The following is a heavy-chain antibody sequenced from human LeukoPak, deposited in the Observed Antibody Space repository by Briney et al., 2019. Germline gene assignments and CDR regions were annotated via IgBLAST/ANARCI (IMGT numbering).Heavy chain of an antibody. CDR1: GFTFSSYA. CDR2: ISGSGDST. D-gene: IGHD2-2*01. Sequence: GGSLRLSCAAFGFTFSSYAMSWVRQAPGTGLEWVSGISGSGDSTYYADSVKGRFTISRDNSKNTLYLQTNSLRAEDTAVYYCARTRSCSSTSCYVDYWGQGTLVTVPS. J-gene: IGHJ4*02. V-gene: IGHV3-23*01. CDR3: ARTRSCSSTSCYVDY.